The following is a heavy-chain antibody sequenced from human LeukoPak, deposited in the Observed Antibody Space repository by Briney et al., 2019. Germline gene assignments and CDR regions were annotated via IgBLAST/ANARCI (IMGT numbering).Heavy chain of an antibody. D-gene: IGHD7-27*01. Sequence: PGGSLRLSCAASGFTFSNYGMHWVRHAPGKGLELVAVISYDGSNEYYADSVKGGFTISRDTSRNTLYLQMNSLRAEDTALYYCARKFLTGRLIDYWGQGTLVTVSS. CDR1: GFTFSNYG. CDR3: ARKFLTGRLIDY. J-gene: IGHJ4*02. V-gene: IGHV3-30*03. CDR2: ISYDGSNE.